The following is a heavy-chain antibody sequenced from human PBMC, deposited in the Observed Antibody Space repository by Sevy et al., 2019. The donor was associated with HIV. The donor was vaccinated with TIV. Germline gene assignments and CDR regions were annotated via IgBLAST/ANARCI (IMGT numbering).Heavy chain of an antibody. Sequence: ASVKVSCKASGYTFTGYYMHWVRQAPGQGLEWMGWINPNSGDTNYAQKLQGRVTMTRDTSISTAYMELSRLRSDDTAVYYCARDPFDFWSGYYDYWGQGTLVTVSS. V-gene: IGHV1-2*02. D-gene: IGHD3-3*01. CDR1: GYTFTGYY. CDR2: INPNSGDT. J-gene: IGHJ4*02. CDR3: ARDPFDFWSGYYDY.